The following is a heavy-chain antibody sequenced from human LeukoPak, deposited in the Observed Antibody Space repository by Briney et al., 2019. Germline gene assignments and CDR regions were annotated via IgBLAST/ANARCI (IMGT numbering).Heavy chain of an antibody. V-gene: IGHV4-38-2*02. Sequence: SETLSLTCTVSGYSISSGYYWGWIRQPPGKGLEWIGSIYHSGSTYYNPSLKSRVTISVDTSKNQFSLKLSSVTAADTAVYYCARDLSSSLYYDFWSGSRPNWFDPWGQGTLVTVSS. J-gene: IGHJ5*02. CDR3: ARDLSSSLYYDFWSGSRPNWFDP. D-gene: IGHD3-3*01. CDR1: GYSISSGYY. CDR2: IYHSGST.